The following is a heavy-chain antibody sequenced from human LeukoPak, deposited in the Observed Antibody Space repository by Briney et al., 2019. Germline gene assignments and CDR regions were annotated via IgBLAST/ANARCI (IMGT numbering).Heavy chain of an antibody. D-gene: IGHD6-19*01. J-gene: IGHJ6*03. Sequence: GASVKVSCKASGYTFTSYGISWVRQAPGQGLEWMGWISAYNGNTNYAQKLQGRVTMTTDTSTSTAYMELRSLRSDDTAVYYCARVYSSGWPTYYYYYYMDVWGKGTTVTVSS. V-gene: IGHV1-18*01. CDR1: GYTFTSYG. CDR2: ISAYNGNT. CDR3: ARVYSSGWPTYYYYYYMDV.